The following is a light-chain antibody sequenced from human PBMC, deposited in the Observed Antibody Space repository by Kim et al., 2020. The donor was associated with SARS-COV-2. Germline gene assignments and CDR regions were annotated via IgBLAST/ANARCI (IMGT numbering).Light chain of an antibody. Sequence: SACVGDRVTITCRASQGISTYLAWFQQKPGKVPQRLIYGASSPQRGVPSRFSGSGSGTEFTLTINNLQPEDVATYYCLQHNSSPYTFGQGTKLEI. CDR1: QGISTY. CDR2: GAS. CDR3: LQHNSSPYT. J-gene: IGKJ2*01. V-gene: IGKV1-17*03.